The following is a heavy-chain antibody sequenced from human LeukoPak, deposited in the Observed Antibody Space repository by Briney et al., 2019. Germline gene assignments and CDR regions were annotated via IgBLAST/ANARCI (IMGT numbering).Heavy chain of an antibody. V-gene: IGHV3-23*01. CDR1: GLTFSSYA. CDR2: ISGSGGST. CDR3: AKDVGSGSYFDY. D-gene: IGHD3-10*01. J-gene: IGHJ4*02. Sequence: GGSLRLSCAASGLTFSSYAMSWVRQAPGKGLEWVSGISGSGGSTYHADSVKGRFTISRDNSKNTLHLQMNSLRAEDTAVYYCAKDVGSGSYFDYWGQGTLVTVSS.